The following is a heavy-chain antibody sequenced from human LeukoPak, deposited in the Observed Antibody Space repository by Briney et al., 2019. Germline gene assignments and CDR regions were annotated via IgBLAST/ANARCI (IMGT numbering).Heavy chain of an antibody. V-gene: IGHV4-59*08. D-gene: IGHD6-13*01. CDR2: IYYSGST. CDR1: GGSFSGYY. J-gene: IGHJ4*02. CDR3: ARLERTAAAFYLDY. Sequence: SETLSLTCAVYGGSFSGYYWSWIRQPPGKGLEWIGYIYYSGSTNYNPSLKSRVTISVDTSKNQFSLKLSSVTAADTAVYYCARLERTAAAFYLDYWGQGTLVTVSS.